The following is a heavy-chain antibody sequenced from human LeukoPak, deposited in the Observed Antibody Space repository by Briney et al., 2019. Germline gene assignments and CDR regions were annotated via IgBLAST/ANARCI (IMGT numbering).Heavy chain of an antibody. CDR3: ARVASQWLATIDN. D-gene: IGHD6-19*01. Sequence: SVKLSCQASGYTFTDNGINWMRQPPAPGMEWVGWMNPNSGNTDYAEKLQGRITISRNISIGTAYMELSSLRSEDTAVYYCARVASQWLATIDNWGQGTLVTVSS. CDR1: GYTFTDNG. J-gene: IGHJ4*02. CDR2: MNPNSGNT. V-gene: IGHV1-8*03.